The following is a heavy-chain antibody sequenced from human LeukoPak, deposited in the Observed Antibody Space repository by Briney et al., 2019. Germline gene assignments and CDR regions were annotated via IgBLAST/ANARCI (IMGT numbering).Heavy chain of an antibody. D-gene: IGHD4-11*01. CDR1: GGSISGGYS. CDR2: IYHSGST. CDR3: ARDSLQYSIAGDY. V-gene: IGHV4-30-2*01. J-gene: IGHJ4*02. Sequence: SETLSLTCAVSGGSISGGYSWSWIRQPPGKGLEWIGHIYHSGSTYYNPSLKSRVTISVDRSKNHFSLKLSPVTAADTAVYYCARDSLQYSIAGDYWGQGTLVTVSS.